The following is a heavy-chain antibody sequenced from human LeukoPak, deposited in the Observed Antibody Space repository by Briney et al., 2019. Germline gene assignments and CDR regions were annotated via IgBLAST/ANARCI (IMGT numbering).Heavy chain of an antibody. CDR3: ARDRIFITGTTAPWFY. V-gene: IGHV1-18*01. CDR2: MSAYNGNT. D-gene: IGHD1-7*01. J-gene: IGHJ4*02. CDR1: GYTFTSYG. Sequence: ASVKVSCKASGYTFTSYGISWVRQAPGQGLEWMGWMSAYNGNTNYAQKLQGRVTMTTDTSTSTAYMELRSLRSDDTAVYYCARDRIFITGTTAPWFYWGQGTLITVSS.